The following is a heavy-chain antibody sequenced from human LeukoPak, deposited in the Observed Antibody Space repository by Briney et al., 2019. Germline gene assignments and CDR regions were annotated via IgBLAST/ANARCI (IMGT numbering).Heavy chain of an antibody. CDR3: AKDASSGLYCSSTSCYADY. J-gene: IGHJ4*02. D-gene: IGHD2-2*01. V-gene: IGHV3-43*02. Sequence: PGGSLRLSCAASGFTFDDYAMHWVRQAPGKGLEWVSLISGDGGSTYYADSVKGRFTISRDNSKNSLYLQMNSLRTEDTALYYCAKDASSGLYCSSTSCYADYWGQGTLVTVSS. CDR1: GFTFDDYA. CDR2: ISGDGGST.